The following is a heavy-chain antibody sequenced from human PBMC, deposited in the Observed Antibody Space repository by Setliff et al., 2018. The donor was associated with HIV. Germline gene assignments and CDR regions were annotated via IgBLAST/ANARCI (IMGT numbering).Heavy chain of an antibody. CDR3: ARGGDVVRLHLEELSLFMDV. J-gene: IGHJ6*02. V-gene: IGHV3-7*01. CDR1: GFTFSSYW. CDR2: IKQDGSEK. Sequence: GGSLRLSCAASGFTFSSYWMSWVRQAPGKGLEWVANIKQDGSEKYYVDSVKGRFTISRDNAKNSLFLQLNSLRAEDTGVYYCARGGDVVRLHLEELSLFMDVWGQGTTVTVSS. D-gene: IGHD3-16*02.